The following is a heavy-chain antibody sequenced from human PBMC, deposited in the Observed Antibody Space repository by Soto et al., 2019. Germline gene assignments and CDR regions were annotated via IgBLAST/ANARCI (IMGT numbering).Heavy chain of an antibody. D-gene: IGHD3-3*01. CDR1: GFTFSDYP. V-gene: IGHV3-64D*08. Sequence: GGSLRLSCSASGFTFSDYPMHWVRQAPEKELEHISTINVKGDSAYYADSVKGRFTISRDNSRNTLYLQMSSLRQEDTAMYHCVRNHHKFRRGYSHFDYWGQGTLVTVSS. CDR3: VRNHHKFRRGYSHFDY. CDR2: INVKGDSA. J-gene: IGHJ4*02.